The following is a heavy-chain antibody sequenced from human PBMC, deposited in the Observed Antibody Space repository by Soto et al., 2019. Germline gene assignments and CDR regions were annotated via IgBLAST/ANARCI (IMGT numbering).Heavy chain of an antibody. CDR1: GGSISSSNW. Sequence: QVQLQESGPGLVKPSGTLSLTCTVSGGSISSSNWWSWVRQPPGKGLEWIGESYHSGSTNYNPSLTSRVTISVDKSKNQFSLTLYTLTDADTAVYYCARGWGIAEAGSDYWGHGTLVIVSS. CDR2: SYHSGST. V-gene: IGHV4-4*02. D-gene: IGHD6-13*01. CDR3: ARGWGIAEAGSDY. J-gene: IGHJ4*01.